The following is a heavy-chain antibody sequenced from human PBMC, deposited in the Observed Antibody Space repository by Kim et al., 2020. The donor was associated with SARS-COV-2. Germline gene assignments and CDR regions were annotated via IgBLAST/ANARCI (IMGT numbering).Heavy chain of an antibody. D-gene: IGHD6-19*01. J-gene: IGHJ4*02. Sequence: QKFQGRVTITADKSTSTAYMELSSLRSEDTAVYYCARAGGIAVAGSFDYWGQGTLVTVSS. V-gene: IGHV1-69*04. CDR3: ARAGGIAVAGSFDY.